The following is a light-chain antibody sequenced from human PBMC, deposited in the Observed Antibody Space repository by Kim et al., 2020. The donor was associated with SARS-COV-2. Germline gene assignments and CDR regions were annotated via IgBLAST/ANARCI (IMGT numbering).Light chain of an antibody. CDR3: SSYTTSNTYV. CDR2: DVS. J-gene: IGLJ1*01. Sequence: GQSISISCSGTSIDVGAYTYVSWYQQHPGKAPNLILYDVSDRPSGVSNRFSGSKSGYTASLTISGLQAEDEADYYCSSYTTSNTYVFGTGTKVTVL. V-gene: IGLV2-14*03. CDR1: SIDVGAYTY.